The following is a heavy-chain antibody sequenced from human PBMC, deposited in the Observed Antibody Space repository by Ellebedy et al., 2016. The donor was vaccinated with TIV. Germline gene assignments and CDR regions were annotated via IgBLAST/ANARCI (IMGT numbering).Heavy chain of an antibody. Sequence: PGGSLRLSCKGSGYSFTHYWIGWVRQMPGKGLEWMGIIYPGDSDTSGTRYSPSFQGQVTISADKSISTAYLQWSSLKASDTAMYYCARVGVLGYYYYYGMDVWGQGTTVTVSS. CDR2: IYPGDSDT. J-gene: IGHJ6*02. D-gene: IGHD3-16*01. CDR1: GYSFTHYW. V-gene: IGHV5-51*01. CDR3: ARVGVLGYYYYYGMDV.